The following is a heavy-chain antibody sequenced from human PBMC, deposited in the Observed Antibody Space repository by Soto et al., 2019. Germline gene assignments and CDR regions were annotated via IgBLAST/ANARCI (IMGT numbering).Heavy chain of an antibody. CDR2: IWYDGSNK. J-gene: IGHJ4*02. V-gene: IGHV3-33*01. CDR1: GFTFSSYG. D-gene: IGHD6-13*01. CDR3: ARDLGSSWYFDY. Sequence: QVQLVESGGGVVQPGRSLRLSCAASGFTFSSYGMHWVRQAPGKGLEWVAVIWYDGSNKYYADSVKGRFTISRDNSKNTLYRQMNSMRAEDTAVYYCARDLGSSWYFDYWGQGTLVTVSS.